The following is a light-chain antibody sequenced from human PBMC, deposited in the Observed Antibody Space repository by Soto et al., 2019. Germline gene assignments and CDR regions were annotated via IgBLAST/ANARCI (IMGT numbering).Light chain of an antibody. CDR2: RAS. CDR3: QQYNTWPIT. J-gene: IGKJ5*01. Sequence: EIVMTQSPATLSVSPGERATLSCRASQSVGSDLAWYQQKPGQGPRLLVYRASTRTLGIPARFSGSESGTEFTLTISSLQSEDFAIYYCQQYNTWPITFGQGTRLEIK. CDR1: QSVGSD. V-gene: IGKV3-15*01.